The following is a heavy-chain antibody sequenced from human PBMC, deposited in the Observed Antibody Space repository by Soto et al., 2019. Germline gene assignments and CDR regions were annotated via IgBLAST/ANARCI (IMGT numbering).Heavy chain of an antibody. J-gene: IGHJ6*02. CDR2: IKSKTDGGTT. CDR3: TTGGHYGDYVRFVDYYYGMDV. Sequence: PGGSLRLSCAASGFTFSNAWMSWVRQAPGKGLEWVGRIKSKTDGGTTDYAAPVKGRFTISRDDSKNTLYLQMNSLKTEDTAVYYCTTGGHYGDYVRFVDYYYGMDVWGQGTTVTVS. D-gene: IGHD4-17*01. V-gene: IGHV3-15*01. CDR1: GFTFSNAW.